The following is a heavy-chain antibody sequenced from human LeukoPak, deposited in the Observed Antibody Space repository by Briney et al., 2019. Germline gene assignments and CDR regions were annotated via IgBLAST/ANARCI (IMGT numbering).Heavy chain of an antibody. Sequence: ASVRVSRKASGYTFTGKFIHWVRQAPGRGLEWMGWIDTNSGGTDYAQKFQGRVTMTRDTSIATAYMDLSRLISDDTAVYYCARDREGLAYFDFWGQGTLVTVSS. CDR1: GYTFTGKF. CDR2: IDTNSGGT. D-gene: IGHD3/OR15-3a*01. J-gene: IGHJ4*02. V-gene: IGHV1-2*02. CDR3: ARDREGLAYFDF.